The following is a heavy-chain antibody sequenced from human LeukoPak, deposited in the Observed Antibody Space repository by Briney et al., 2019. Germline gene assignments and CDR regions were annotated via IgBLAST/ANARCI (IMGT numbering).Heavy chain of an antibody. CDR3: AKDPSRLERHPYYYYMDV. CDR1: GFTFNSYS. V-gene: IGHV3-21*01. CDR2: ISGSNSYI. D-gene: IGHD1-1*01. Sequence: GGSLRLSCAASGFTFNSYSMNWVRQAPGKGLEWVSSISGSNSYIYYADSVKGRFTISRDNSKNTLYLQMNSLRAEDTAVYYCAKDPSRLERHPYYYYMDVWGKGTTVTVSS. J-gene: IGHJ6*03.